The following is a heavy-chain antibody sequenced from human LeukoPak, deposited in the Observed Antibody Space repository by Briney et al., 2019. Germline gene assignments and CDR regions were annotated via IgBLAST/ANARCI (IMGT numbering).Heavy chain of an antibody. D-gene: IGHD6-19*01. CDR3: ARMQWPVPFI. V-gene: IGHV4-39*01. CDR2: IYYSGST. Sequence: SETLSLTCTVAGGSLSSNNYSWGWIRQPPGKGLEWIGSIYYSGSTYYNPSLKSRVTMSVDTSKNQFSLKLSSVTAADTAVYYCARMQWPVPFIWGQGTIVTVSS. J-gene: IGHJ3*02. CDR1: GGSLSSNNYS.